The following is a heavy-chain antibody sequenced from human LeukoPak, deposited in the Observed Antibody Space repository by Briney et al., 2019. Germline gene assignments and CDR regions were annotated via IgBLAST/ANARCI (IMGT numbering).Heavy chain of an antibody. CDR2: IYTSGST. CDR3: AREGDIGGEFDY. Sequence: PSETLSLTCSVSGGSISSGSYYWSWIRQPAGKGLEWIGRIYTSGSTHYNPSLKSRVTISVDTSKNQFSLKLSSVTAADTAVYYCAREGDIGGEFDYWGQGTLVTVSS. D-gene: IGHD2-15*01. CDR1: GGSISSGSYY. V-gene: IGHV4-61*02. J-gene: IGHJ4*02.